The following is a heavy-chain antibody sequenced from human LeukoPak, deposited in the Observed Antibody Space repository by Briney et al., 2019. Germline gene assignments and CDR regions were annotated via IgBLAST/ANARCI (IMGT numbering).Heavy chain of an antibody. D-gene: IGHD1-14*01. CDR3: ASNLRTDYYYGMDV. Sequence: GGSLRLSCAASGFTFSNYAMSWVRQAPGKGLEWVSGISGSGGSTYYADSVKGRFTISRDNSKNTLYLQMNSLRAEDTAVYYCASNLRTDYYYGMDVWGQGTTVTVPS. V-gene: IGHV3-23*01. J-gene: IGHJ6*02. CDR1: GFTFSNYA. CDR2: ISGSGGST.